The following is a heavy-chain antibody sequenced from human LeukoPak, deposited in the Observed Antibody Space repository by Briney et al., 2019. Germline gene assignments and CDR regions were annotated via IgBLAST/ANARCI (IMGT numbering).Heavy chain of an antibody. V-gene: IGHV3-9*01. CDR3: ARAYYYDSSGYSDAFDI. Sequence: PGGSLRLSCAASGFTFDDYAMHWVRHAPGKGLEWVTGITWNRDNIKYADSVKGRFTISRDNAKNSLYLQMNSLRAEDTAVYYCARAYYYDSSGYSDAFDIWGQGTMVTVSS. D-gene: IGHD3-22*01. J-gene: IGHJ3*02. CDR2: ITWNRDNI. CDR1: GFTFDDYA.